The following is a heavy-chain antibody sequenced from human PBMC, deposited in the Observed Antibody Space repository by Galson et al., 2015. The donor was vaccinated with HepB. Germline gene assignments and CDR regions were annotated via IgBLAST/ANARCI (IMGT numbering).Heavy chain of an antibody. CDR3: ARDVAAAGNKYYFDY. CDR2: IYSGGST. V-gene: IGHV3-53*01. CDR1: GFTVSSNY. D-gene: IGHD6-13*01. J-gene: IGHJ4*02. Sequence: SLRLSCAASGFTVSSNYMSWVRQAPGKGLEWVSVIYSGGSTYYADSVKGRFTISRDNSKNTLYLQMNSLRAEDTAVYYCARDVAAAGNKYYFDYWGQGTLVTVSS.